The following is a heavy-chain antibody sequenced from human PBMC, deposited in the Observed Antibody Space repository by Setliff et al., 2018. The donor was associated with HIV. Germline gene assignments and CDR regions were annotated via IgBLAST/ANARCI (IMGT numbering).Heavy chain of an antibody. Sequence: GASVKVSCKAFGYIFTAYYIHWVRQAPGQGLEWMGWINTDTGDTNYAQRFRGRVTMTRDRSVSTAYMILDNLRPDDTAVYFCARDWIAVAATGGLDNWGQGTLVTVSS. V-gene: IGHV1-2*02. D-gene: IGHD6-19*01. CDR3: ARDWIAVAATGGLDN. CDR2: INTDTGDT. CDR1: GYIFTAYY. J-gene: IGHJ4*02.